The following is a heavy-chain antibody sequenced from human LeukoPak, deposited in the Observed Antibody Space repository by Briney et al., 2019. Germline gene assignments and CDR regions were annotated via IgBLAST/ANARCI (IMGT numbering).Heavy chain of an antibody. CDR1: GGSISSGGYY. CDR2: IYYSGST. Sequence: PSQTLSLTCNVSGGSISSGGYYWSWIRQHPGKGLEWIGYIYYSGSTYYNPSLKSRVTISVDTSKNQFSLKLSSVTAADTAVYYCARGGVWRDCSSTSCYTVALGIDIWGQGTMVTVSS. V-gene: IGHV4-31*03. D-gene: IGHD2-2*02. J-gene: IGHJ3*02. CDR3: ARGGVWRDCSSTSCYTVALGIDI.